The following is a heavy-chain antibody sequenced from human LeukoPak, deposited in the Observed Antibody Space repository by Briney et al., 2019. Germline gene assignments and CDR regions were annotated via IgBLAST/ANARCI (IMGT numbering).Heavy chain of an antibody. CDR1: GFTFSGYC. D-gene: IGHD3-3*01. V-gene: IGHV3-74*01. CDR3: AAGGGWDPSFGVVTHIDA. Sequence: GGSLRLSCAASGFTFSGYCMHWVRQGPEKGLELVSRIDNDGHGIIYADSVKGRFTNSRDNAKNTLYLQMNSLRVEDADVYYCAAGGGWDPSFGVVTHIDAWGKGTTVAVS. J-gene: IGHJ6*03. CDR2: IDNDGHGI.